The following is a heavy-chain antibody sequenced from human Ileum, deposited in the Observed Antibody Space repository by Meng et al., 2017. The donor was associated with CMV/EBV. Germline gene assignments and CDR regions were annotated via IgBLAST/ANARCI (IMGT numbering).Heavy chain of an antibody. CDR2: ISASGGGT. V-gene: IGHV3-23*01. D-gene: IGHD6-19*01. Sequence: ASGITFSTYAMSWVRQAPGKGLEWVSAISASGGGTYYADSVKGRFTISRDNSKNTMYLQMNSLRAEDTAVYYCVRNLVAGTGYFDLWGRGTLVTVSS. CDR1: GITFSTYA. CDR3: VRNLVAGTGYFDL. J-gene: IGHJ2*01.